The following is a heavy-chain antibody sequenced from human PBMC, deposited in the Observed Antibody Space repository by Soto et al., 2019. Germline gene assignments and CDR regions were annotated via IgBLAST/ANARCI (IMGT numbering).Heavy chain of an antibody. Sequence: QVQLQESGPGLVKLSETLSLTCTVSGGSTHSYYWAWIRQPPGKGLEWMGYVYYNGDTNYNPSLKSRVTISVDASKNQFSLKLTSVTPADTAVYYCARGHGHGGSSFDFWGQGTLVTVSS. CDR2: VYYNGDT. CDR1: GGSTHSYY. D-gene: IGHD3-10*01. V-gene: IGHV4-59*01. J-gene: IGHJ4*02. CDR3: ARGHGHGGSSFDF.